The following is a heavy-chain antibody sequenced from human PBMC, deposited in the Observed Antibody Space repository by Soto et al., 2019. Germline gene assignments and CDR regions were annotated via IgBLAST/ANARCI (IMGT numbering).Heavy chain of an antibody. Sequence: SETLSLTCTVSGGSISSYYWSWIRQPPGKGLEWIGYIYYSGSTNYNPSLKSRVTISVDTSKNQFSLKLSSVTAADTAVYYCARPLLGEYLEFTGAFDIWGQGTMVTVSS. V-gene: IGHV4-59*01. J-gene: IGHJ3*02. CDR1: GGSISSYY. D-gene: IGHD3-10*01. CDR2: IYYSGST. CDR3: ARPLLGEYLEFTGAFDI.